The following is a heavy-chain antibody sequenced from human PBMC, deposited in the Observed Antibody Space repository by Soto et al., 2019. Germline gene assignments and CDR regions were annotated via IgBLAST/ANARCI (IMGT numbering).Heavy chain of an antibody. CDR1: GGSFSDYY. CDR2: INHSGSA. V-gene: IGHV4-34*01. Sequence: SETLSLTCAVYGGSFSDYYWSWIRQPPGKGLQWIGEINHSGSANYNPSLKSRGTMSVDTSKNQFSLKRTSVTAADTAMYYCARGGFLEYLPLASWGRGTLVTVSS. D-gene: IGHD3-3*01. J-gene: IGHJ5*01. CDR3: ARGGFLEYLPLAS.